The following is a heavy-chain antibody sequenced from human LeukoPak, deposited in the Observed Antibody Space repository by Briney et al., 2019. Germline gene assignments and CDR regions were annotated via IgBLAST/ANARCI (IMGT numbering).Heavy chain of an antibody. D-gene: IGHD6-19*01. CDR2: IKSDGSRT. V-gene: IGHV3-74*01. CDR1: GLTFSTYW. CDR3: VRDLGSSGWYDTFDT. J-gene: IGHJ3*02. Sequence: GGSLRLSCAASGLTFSTYWMHWVRQAPGKGLMWVSRIKSDGSRTTYADSVTGRFTISRDNAKNTLYLQMNSLRVEDTAMYCCVRDLGSSGWYDTFDTWGQGTMVTVSS.